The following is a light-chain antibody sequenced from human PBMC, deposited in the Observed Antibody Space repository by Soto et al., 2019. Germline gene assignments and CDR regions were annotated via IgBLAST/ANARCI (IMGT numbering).Light chain of an antibody. V-gene: IGKV3-15*01. CDR3: QQYYNWPRT. CDR2: AAS. Sequence: EIVVTQSPATVSVSPGERATLSCRASQSVSSYYLAWYQQKPGQAPRLLIYAASSRATGLPARFSGSGSGTEFTLTINSLQAEDCAVYYCQQYYNWPRTFGQGTRLEIK. CDR1: QSVSSY. J-gene: IGKJ5*01.